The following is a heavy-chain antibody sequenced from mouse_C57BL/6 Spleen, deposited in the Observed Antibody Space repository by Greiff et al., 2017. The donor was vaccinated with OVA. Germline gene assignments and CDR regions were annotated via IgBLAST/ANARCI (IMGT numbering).Heavy chain of an antibody. D-gene: IGHD2-5*01. V-gene: IGHV1-76*01. CDR2: IYPGSGNT. Sequence: VQLQQSGAELVRPGASVKLSCKASGYTFTDYYINWVKQRPGQGLEWIARIYPGSGNTYYNEKFKGKATLTAEKSSSTAYMQLSSLTSEDSAVYFCARWDYYSNSDYWGQGTTLTVSS. CDR3: ARWDYYSNSDY. CDR1: GYTFTDYY. J-gene: IGHJ2*01.